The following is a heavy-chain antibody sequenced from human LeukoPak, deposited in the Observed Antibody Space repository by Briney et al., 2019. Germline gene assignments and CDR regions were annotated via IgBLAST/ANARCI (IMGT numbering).Heavy chain of an antibody. CDR1: GYTFTSYD. J-gene: IGHJ4*02. CDR3: ARAGPPSSTYYDFWSGYSAYYFDY. Sequence: ASVKVSCKASGYTFTSYDINWVRQATGQGLEWMGWMNPNSGNTGYAQKFQGRVTITRNTSISTAYMELSSLRSEDTAVYYCARAGPPSSTYYDFWSGYSAYYFDYWGQGTLVTVSS. D-gene: IGHD3-3*01. V-gene: IGHV1-8*03. CDR2: MNPNSGNT.